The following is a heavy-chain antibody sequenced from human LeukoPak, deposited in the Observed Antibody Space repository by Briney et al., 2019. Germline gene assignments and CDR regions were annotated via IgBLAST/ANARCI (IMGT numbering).Heavy chain of an antibody. J-gene: IGHJ5*02. CDR3: ARAGGYGGIPFDP. CDR2: ISSSGSTI. Sequence: GGSLRLSCAASGFTFSSYEMNWVRQAPGKGLEWVSYISSSGSTIYYADSVKGRFTISRDNAKNSLYLQMNSLRAEDTAVYYCARAGGYGGIPFDPWGQGTLVTVSS. D-gene: IGHD4-23*01. V-gene: IGHV3-48*03. CDR1: GFTFSSYE.